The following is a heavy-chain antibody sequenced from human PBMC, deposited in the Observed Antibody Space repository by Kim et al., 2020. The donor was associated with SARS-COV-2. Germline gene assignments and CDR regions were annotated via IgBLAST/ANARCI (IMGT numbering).Heavy chain of an antibody. CDR1: GFTFSSYW. D-gene: IGHD6-25*01. V-gene: IGHV3-7*03. J-gene: IGHJ6*02. Sequence: GGSLRLSCAASGFTFSSYWMSWVRQAPGKGLEWVANIKQDGSEKYYVDSVKGRFTISRDNAKNSLYLQMNSLRAEDTAVYYCARGILEQRPLWGYYYGMDVWGQGTTVTVSS. CDR3: ARGILEQRPLWGYYYGMDV. CDR2: IKQDGSEK.